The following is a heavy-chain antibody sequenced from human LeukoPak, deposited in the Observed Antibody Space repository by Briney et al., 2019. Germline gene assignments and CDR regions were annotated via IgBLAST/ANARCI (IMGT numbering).Heavy chain of an antibody. CDR1: GFIFSSYA. J-gene: IGHJ4*02. D-gene: IGHD3-10*01. CDR2: ISGSGTTT. CDR3: ARDPRGGFGEFLPPDY. Sequence: PGGSLRLSCAASGFIFSSYAMTWVRQAPGRGLEWLSTISGSGTTTYYVDSVKGRFTVSRDNPKNTLYLQMSSLRAGDTAVYYCARDPRGGFGEFLPPDYWGQGTLVTVSS. V-gene: IGHV3-23*01.